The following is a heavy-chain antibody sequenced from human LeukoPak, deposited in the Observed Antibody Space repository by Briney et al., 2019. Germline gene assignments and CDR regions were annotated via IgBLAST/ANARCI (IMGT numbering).Heavy chain of an antibody. J-gene: IGHJ4*02. D-gene: IGHD4-23*01. CDR2: INPSGGST. CDR3: ARDLGPRWSDLFDY. V-gene: IGHV1-46*01. Sequence: ASVKVSCKASGYTFTSYYMHWGRQAPGQGLEWIGIINPSGGSTSYAQKFQGRVTMTRDTSTSTVYMELSSMRSEDTAVYYCARDLGPRWSDLFDYWGQGTLVTVSS. CDR1: GYTFTSYY.